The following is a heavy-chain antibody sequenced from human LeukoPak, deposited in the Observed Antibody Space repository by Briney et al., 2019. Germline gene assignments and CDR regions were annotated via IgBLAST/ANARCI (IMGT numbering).Heavy chain of an antibody. Sequence: GGSLRLSCAASGFTFSSYSMNWVRQAPGKGLEWVSSISSSSSYIYYADSVKGRFTISRDNSKNTLYLQMNSLRAEDTAVYYCARDLHGYSSGWYGDAFDIWGQGTMVTVSS. D-gene: IGHD6-19*01. CDR2: ISSSSSYI. V-gene: IGHV3-21*01. J-gene: IGHJ3*02. CDR3: ARDLHGYSSGWYGDAFDI. CDR1: GFTFSSYS.